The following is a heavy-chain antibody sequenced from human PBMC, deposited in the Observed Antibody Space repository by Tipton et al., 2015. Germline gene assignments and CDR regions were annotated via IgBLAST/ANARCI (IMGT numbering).Heavy chain of an antibody. J-gene: IGHJ6*02. CDR2: IQYSGST. V-gene: IGHV4-61*01. D-gene: IGHD5-24*01. CDR1: GGSVTSGSYY. CDR3: ARDLEHGMDV. Sequence: TLSLTCTVSGGSVTSGSYYWSWIRQPPGKELEWIGYIQYSGSTNYNPSLKSRVTISVDTSKNQFSLTLNSVAAADTAVYYCARDLEHGMDVWGHGTTVTVSS.